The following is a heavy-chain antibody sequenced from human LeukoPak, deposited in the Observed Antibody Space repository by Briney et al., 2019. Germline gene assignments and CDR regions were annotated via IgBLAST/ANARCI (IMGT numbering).Heavy chain of an antibody. V-gene: IGHV4-4*02. CDR3: ARDGELGDSSGYYDY. J-gene: IGHJ4*02. CDR2: VSHSGST. CDR1: NASISGRNW. Sequence: PSETLSLTCAVSNASISGRNWWNWVRQPPGKGLEWIGEVSHSGSTNYNPSLKSRVTISVDTSKNQFSLKLSSVTAADTAVYYCARDGELGDSSGYYDYWGQGTLVTVSS. D-gene: IGHD3-22*01.